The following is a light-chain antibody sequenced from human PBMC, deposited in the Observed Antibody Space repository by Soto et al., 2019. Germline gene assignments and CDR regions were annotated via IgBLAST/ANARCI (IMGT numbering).Light chain of an antibody. CDR3: QQYKDWPPLT. CDR1: QNININ. CDR2: GAS. V-gene: IGKV3D-15*01. Sequence: EIVMTQSPLTLSVSPGERATLSCRASQNININLAWYQQRPGQAPRVLIYGASSRASGIPDRFSGSGSGTDFTLTINRLEPDDFVVYYCQQYKDWPPLTFGGGTRVEIK. J-gene: IGKJ4*01.